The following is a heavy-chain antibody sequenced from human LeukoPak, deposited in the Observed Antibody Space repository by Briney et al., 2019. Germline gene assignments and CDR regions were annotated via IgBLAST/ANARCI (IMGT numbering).Heavy chain of an antibody. CDR2: ISRNGGST. CDR3: VKESGFMVAPNSAFDI. V-gene: IGHV3-64D*06. D-gene: IGHD4/OR15-4a*01. Sequence: GGSLRLSCSAPGFTFNSHPVHWVRQAPGKGLEYVSGISRNGGSTYYADSVKGRFTISRDNSKNTLYLQMSSLRAEDTAVYYCVKESGFMVAPNSAFDIWGQGTMVTVSS. J-gene: IGHJ3*02. CDR1: GFTFNSHP.